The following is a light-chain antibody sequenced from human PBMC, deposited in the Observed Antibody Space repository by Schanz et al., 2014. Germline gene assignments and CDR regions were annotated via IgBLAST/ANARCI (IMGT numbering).Light chain of an antibody. CDR3: QQYDSYPLT. V-gene: IGKV1-39*01. Sequence: DIQMTQSPSSLSASVGDRVTITCRASQSISSYLNWYQQKPGKAPKLLIYAASSLQSGVPSRFSGSGSGTEFTLTISSLQPDDFATYYCQQYDSYPLTFGGGTQVKIK. CDR1: QSISSY. J-gene: IGKJ4*01. CDR2: AAS.